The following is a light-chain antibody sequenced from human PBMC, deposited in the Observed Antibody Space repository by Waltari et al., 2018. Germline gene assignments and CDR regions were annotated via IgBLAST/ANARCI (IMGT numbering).Light chain of an antibody. CDR1: RGVSFK. V-gene: IGKV3-15*01. Sequence: EILLTQSPATLSVSPGEGATLSCRASRGVSFKLAWYQQKPGQAPRLLIYGASTRATGVPARFSGGGSGTEFTLTITRLQSEDFSVYYCQQYNNWPLTFGGGTKVEIK. CDR3: QQYNNWPLT. J-gene: IGKJ4*01. CDR2: GAS.